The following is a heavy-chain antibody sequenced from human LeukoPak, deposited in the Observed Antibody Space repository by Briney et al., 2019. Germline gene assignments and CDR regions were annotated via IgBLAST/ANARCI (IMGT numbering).Heavy chain of an antibody. CDR2: ISWNSGSI. J-gene: IGHJ4*02. Sequence: GGSLRLSCAASGFTFDDYAMHWVRQAPGKGLEWVSGISWNSGSIGYADSVKGRFTISRDNAKNSLYLQMNSLRAEDTAVYYCARAASSSWYWGQGTLVTVSS. CDR1: GFTFDDYA. V-gene: IGHV3-9*01. D-gene: IGHD6-13*01. CDR3: ARAASSSWY.